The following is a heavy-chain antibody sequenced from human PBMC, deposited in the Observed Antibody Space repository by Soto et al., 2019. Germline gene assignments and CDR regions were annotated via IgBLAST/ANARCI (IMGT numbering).Heavy chain of an antibody. J-gene: IGHJ4*02. V-gene: IGHV4-30-2*01. CDR2: ISHSGNT. CDR3: ARAYDRSGSPARYFDF. Sequence: TLSLTCAVSGGSISSGGYSWSWIRQPPGKGLEWIGEISHSGNTNYSPSLRGRVTISVDKSKNQFSLKLTSVTAADTAVYYCARAYDRSGSPARYFDFWGQGTLVTVS. D-gene: IGHD3-22*01. CDR1: GGSISSGGYS.